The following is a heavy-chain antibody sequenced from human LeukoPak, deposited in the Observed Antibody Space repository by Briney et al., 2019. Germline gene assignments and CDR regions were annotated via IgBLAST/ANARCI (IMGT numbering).Heavy chain of an antibody. Sequence: GGSLRLSCAASGFTFSSYGMSWVRQAPGKGLEWVSGINWNGGSTGYADSVKGRFTISRDKKNSLYLQMNSLRAEDTALYYCARGLYYYYGMDVWGQGTTVTVSS. V-gene: IGHV3-20*04. CDR3: ARGLYYYYGMDV. CDR2: INWNGGST. CDR1: GFTFSSYG. D-gene: IGHD3/OR15-3a*01. J-gene: IGHJ6*02.